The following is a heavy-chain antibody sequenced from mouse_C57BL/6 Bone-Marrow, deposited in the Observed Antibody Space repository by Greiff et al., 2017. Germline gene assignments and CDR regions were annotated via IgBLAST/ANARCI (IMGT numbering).Heavy chain of an antibody. J-gene: IGHJ1*03. Sequence: QVHVKQPGAELVKPGASVKLSCKASGYTFTSYWMHWVKQRPGQGLEWIGMIHPNSGSTNYNEKFKSKATLTVDKSSSTAYMQRSSLTSEESAVYYCATRLLLRPYWYFDVWGTGTTVTVTS. CDR2: IHPNSGST. D-gene: IGHD1-1*01. CDR3: ATRLLLRPYWYFDV. CDR1: GYTFTSYW. V-gene: IGHV1-64*01.